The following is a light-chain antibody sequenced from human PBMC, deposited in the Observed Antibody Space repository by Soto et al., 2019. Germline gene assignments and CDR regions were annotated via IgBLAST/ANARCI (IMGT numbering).Light chain of an antibody. V-gene: IGKV3-20*01. CDR3: EQDGNSYPT. CDR1: QSVSSNY. CDR2: GAS. J-gene: IGKJ1*01. Sequence: EIVLTQSPGTLSLSPGERATLSCKASQSVSSNYLAWYQRKPGQAPSLLIYGASSRPTDIPYRFSGSASGIDFTISITRVDLEDFAVYTCEQDGNSYPTFGHGT.